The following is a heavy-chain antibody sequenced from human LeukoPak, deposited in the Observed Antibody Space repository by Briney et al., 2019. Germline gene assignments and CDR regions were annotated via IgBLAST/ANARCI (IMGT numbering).Heavy chain of an antibody. V-gene: IGHV4-39*01. D-gene: IGHD1-26*01. CDR2: IYYSGST. CDR1: GGSISSSSYY. CDR3: ARLGGSYQGPDY. Sequence: PSETLSLTCTVSGGSISSSSYYWGWIRQPPGKGLEWIGSIYYSGSTYYNPSLKSRVTISVDTSKNQFSLKLSSVTAADTAVYYCARLGGSYQGPDYWGQGTLVTVSS. J-gene: IGHJ4*02.